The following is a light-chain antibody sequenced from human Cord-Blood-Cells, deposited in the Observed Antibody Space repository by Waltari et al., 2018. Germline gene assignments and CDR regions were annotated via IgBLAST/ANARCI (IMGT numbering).Light chain of an antibody. J-gene: IGKJ4*01. CDR2: LGS. CDR3: MQALQTPLT. V-gene: IGKV2-28*01. CDR1: QSLLHSNGYNY. Sequence: DIVMTQSPLSLPVTPAEPASTSCRSSQSLLHSNGYNYLDCYLQKPGQSPQLLIYLGSNRAAGVPDRFSGSGSGTDFTLKISRVEAEDVGVYYCMQALQTPLTFGGGTKVEIK.